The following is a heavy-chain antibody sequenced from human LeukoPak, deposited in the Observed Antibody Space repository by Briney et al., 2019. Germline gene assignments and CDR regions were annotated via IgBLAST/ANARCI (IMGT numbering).Heavy chain of an antibody. CDR1: GFTFETHW. CDR3: AIVALPFAFDM. V-gene: IGHV3-7*01. J-gene: IGHJ3*02. CDR2: IRSDGNEE. Sequence: GGSLRLSCAASGFTFETHWMTWVRQAPGKGLEWVANIRSDGNEEHYVDSVKGRFTISRDNAKSSLYLQMNSLRAEDSALYYCAIVALPFAFDMCGQGKAGIVSS.